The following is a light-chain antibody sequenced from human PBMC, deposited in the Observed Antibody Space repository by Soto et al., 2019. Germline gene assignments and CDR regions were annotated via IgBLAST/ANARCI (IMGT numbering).Light chain of an antibody. CDR2: RNN. V-gene: IGLV1-47*01. CDR1: SSNIGSNY. J-gene: IGLJ2*01. CDR3: GGWDDSLSGPV. Sequence: QSVLTRPPSASGTPGQRVNISCSGSSSNIGSNYVYWYRQFPGTAPKLLIQRNNQRPSGVPARFSGSKPGTSASLAISGLRSEDEADYYCGGWDDSLSGPVFGGGTQLT.